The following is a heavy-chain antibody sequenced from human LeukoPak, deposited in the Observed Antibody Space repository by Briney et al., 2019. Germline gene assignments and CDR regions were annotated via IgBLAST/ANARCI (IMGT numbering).Heavy chain of an antibody. Sequence: PGGSLRLSCAASGFTFSSYAMSWVRQAPGKGLEWVSAIIGSGGSTYYADSVKGRFTISRDKSKNTLYLQMNSLRAEDTAVYYCAKMPWGYPAVGAYYFDYWGQGTLVTVSS. J-gene: IGHJ4*02. CDR2: IIGSGGST. V-gene: IGHV3-23*01. CDR1: GFTFSSYA. CDR3: AKMPWGYPAVGAYYFDY. D-gene: IGHD3-10*01.